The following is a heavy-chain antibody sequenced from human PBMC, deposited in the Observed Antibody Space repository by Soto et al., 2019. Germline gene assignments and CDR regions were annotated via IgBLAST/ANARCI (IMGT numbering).Heavy chain of an antibody. V-gene: IGHV1-8*01. J-gene: IGHJ4*02. D-gene: IGHD2-2*01. CDR2: MNPNSGNT. CDR1: GYIFASYD. Sequence: QVKLVQSGAEVKKPGASVKVSCKASGYIFASYDINWVRQATGHGLEWMGWMNPNSGNTGYAQKFQGRVTMTRNTSISTAYTELSSMSSEDTVVYHCVRGLRYCTSTHGYVRDIDYWGQGNLVTVSS. CDR3: VRGLRYCTSTHGYVRDIDY.